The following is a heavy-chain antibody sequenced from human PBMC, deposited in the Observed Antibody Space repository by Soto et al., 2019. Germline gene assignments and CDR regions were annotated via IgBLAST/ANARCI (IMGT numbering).Heavy chain of an antibody. D-gene: IGHD3-16*01. CDR1: GYTFTRYN. CDR3: ARPKEYDVCLDS. V-gene: IGHV1-3*01. Sequence: QVQLVQSGAEVKKPGASVKVSCKASGYTFTRYNMHWVRQAPGQRLEWMGWINAGNGNAKYSQEFQGRVTITRDRSPNTVYESLSSLISEDTAAYYWARPKEYDVCLDSWGQGTLVPVSS. J-gene: IGHJ4*02. CDR2: INAGNGNA.